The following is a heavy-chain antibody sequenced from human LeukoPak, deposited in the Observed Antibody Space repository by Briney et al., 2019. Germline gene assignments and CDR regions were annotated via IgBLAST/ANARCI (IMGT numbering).Heavy chain of an antibody. D-gene: IGHD1-26*01. CDR2: IHTSGTT. J-gene: IGHJ6*03. CDR1: VRFMRSYY. CDR3: ARLQWELLSNNYSYYMAV. Sequence: SDTLSLTCTVSVRFMRSYYWSWIRGSAGWGLKGIRRIHTSGTTIYNTSRERRVTISVDKSKNQLSLKLNSVTAADTAVYYCARLQWELLSNNYSYYMAVWGKGTTVTVSS. V-gene: IGHV4-4*07.